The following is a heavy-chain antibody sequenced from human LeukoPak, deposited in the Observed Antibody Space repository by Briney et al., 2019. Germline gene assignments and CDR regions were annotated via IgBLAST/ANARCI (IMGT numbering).Heavy chain of an antibody. D-gene: IGHD3-22*01. J-gene: IGHJ4*02. CDR2: ISSSSSYI. CDR1: GFTFSSYS. Sequence: GGSLRLSCAASGFTFSSYSMNWVRQAPGKGLEWVSSISSSSSYIYYADSVKGRFTISRDNAKNSLYLQMNSLRAEDTAVYYCARETYDSGNKIDYWGQGTLVTVSS. V-gene: IGHV3-21*01. CDR3: ARETYDSGNKIDY.